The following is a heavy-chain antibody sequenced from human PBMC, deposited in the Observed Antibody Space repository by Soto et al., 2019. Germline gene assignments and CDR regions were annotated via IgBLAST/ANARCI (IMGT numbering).Heavy chain of an antibody. J-gene: IGHJ6*02. Sequence: GGSLRLSCAASGFTFSSYAMSWVRQAPGKGLEWVSAISGSGGSTYYADSVKGRFTISRDNSKNTLYLQMNSLRAEDKGVSYCAKALQLAQYDHYYYYGMDVWGQGTTVTVSS. CDR1: GFTFSSYA. CDR3: AKALQLAQYDHYYYYGMDV. D-gene: IGHD2-2*01. V-gene: IGHV3-23*01. CDR2: ISGSGGST.